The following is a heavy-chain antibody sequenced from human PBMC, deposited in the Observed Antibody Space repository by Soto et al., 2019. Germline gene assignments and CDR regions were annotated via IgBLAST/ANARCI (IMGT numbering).Heavy chain of an antibody. D-gene: IGHD2-15*01. V-gene: IGHV4-34*01. CDR1: GGSFSGYY. J-gene: IGHJ4*02. Sequence: QVQLQQWGAGLLKPSETLSLTCAVYGGSFSGYYWSWIRQPPGKGLEWIGEINHSGSTNYNPSLKSRGTITVDTSKDQFSLKLSSVTAADTAVYYCARARKRVVVVAAAQGNFFDYWGQGTLVTVSS. CDR2: INHSGST. CDR3: ARARKRVVVVAAAQGNFFDY.